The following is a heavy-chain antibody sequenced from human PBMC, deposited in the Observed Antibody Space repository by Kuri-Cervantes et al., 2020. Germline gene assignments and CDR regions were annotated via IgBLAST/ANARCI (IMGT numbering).Heavy chain of an antibody. CDR2: ISRRSDVV. V-gene: IGHV3-48*01. CDR3: ARARITGTTKYFDY. CDR1: GFTFSTYA. Sequence: GESLKISCPASGFTFSTYAMNWVRQAPGKGLEWVSYISRRSDVVYYADSVKGRFTISRDNGKSSLYLQMNGLRVDDTAVYYCARARITGTTKYFDYWGPGTVVTVSS. J-gene: IGHJ4*02. D-gene: IGHD1-14*01.